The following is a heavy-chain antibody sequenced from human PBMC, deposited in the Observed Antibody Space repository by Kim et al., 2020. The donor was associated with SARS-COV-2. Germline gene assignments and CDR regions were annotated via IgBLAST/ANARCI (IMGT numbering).Heavy chain of an antibody. Sequence: SETLSLTCTVSGGSISSSSYYWGWIRQPPGKGLEWIGSIYYSGSTYYNPSLKSRVTISVDTSKNQFSLKLSSVTAADTAVYYWASPTYYYDSSGYYFDYWGQGTLVTVSS. CDR3: ASPTYYYDSSGYYFDY. J-gene: IGHJ4*02. CDR1: GGSISSSSYY. D-gene: IGHD3-22*01. V-gene: IGHV4-39*01. CDR2: IYYSGST.